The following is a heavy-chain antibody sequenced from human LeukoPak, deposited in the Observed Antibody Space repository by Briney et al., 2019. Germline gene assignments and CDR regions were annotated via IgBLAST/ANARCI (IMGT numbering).Heavy chain of an antibody. CDR3: ASTWEPELPHDAFDI. J-gene: IGHJ3*02. CDR2: MNPNSGNT. CDR1: GYTFTSYD. D-gene: IGHD1-26*01. V-gene: IGHV1-8*03. Sequence: GASVKLSCKASGYTFTSYDINWVRQATGQGLESMGWMNPNSGNTGYAQKFQGRVTITRNTSISTAYMELSSLRSEDTAVYSCASTWEPELPHDAFDIWGQGTTVTVSS.